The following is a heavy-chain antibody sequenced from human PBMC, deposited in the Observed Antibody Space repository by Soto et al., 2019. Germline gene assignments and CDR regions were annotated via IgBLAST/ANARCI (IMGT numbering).Heavy chain of an antibody. CDR1: GYTFTSYD. D-gene: IGHD2-15*01. CDR2: MNPNSGNT. Sequence: ASVNVSWKASGYTFTSYDINWVRQATGQGLEWMGWMNPNSGNTGYAQKFQGRVTMTRNTSISTAYMELSSLRSEDTAVYYCARVVVAATSWFDPWGQGTLVTVSS. V-gene: IGHV1-8*01. J-gene: IGHJ5*02. CDR3: ARVVVAATSWFDP.